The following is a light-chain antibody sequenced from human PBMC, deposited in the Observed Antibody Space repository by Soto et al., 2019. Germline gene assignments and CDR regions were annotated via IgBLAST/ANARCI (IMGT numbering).Light chain of an antibody. V-gene: IGKV3-15*01. CDR1: QSVSSN. CDR2: GAS. CDR3: QQYNNWPFT. Sequence: EIVMTQSPATLSVSPGERATLSCRASQSVSSNLAWYQQKPGQAPRLLIYGASTRATGIPARFSGSGSGTESTLTISSLQSEDFAVYYFQQYNNWPFTFGPGTKVDIK. J-gene: IGKJ3*01.